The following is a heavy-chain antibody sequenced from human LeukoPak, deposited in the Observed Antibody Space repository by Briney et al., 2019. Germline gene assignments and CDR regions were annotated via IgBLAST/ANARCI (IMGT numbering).Heavy chain of an antibody. V-gene: IGHV5-51*01. CDR3: ARSYGSGSSYYYYGMDV. J-gene: IGHJ6*02. Sequence: GESLKISCKGSGYSFSSYWIGWVRQMPGKGLEWMGIIYPGDSDTRYSPSFQGQVTISADKSISTAYLQWSSLKASDTAMYYCARSYGSGSSYYYYGMDVWGQGTPVTVSS. CDR2: IYPGDSDT. CDR1: GYSFSSYW. D-gene: IGHD3-10*01.